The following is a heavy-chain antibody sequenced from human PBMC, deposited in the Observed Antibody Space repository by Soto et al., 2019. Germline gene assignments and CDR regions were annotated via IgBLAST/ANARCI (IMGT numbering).Heavy chain of an antibody. Sequence: QVQLVESGGGVVQPGRSLRLSCAASGFTFSTYSMHWIRQAPGKGLEWVAVISYDGSGRYYADSVKGRFTISRDNSKNTLYLQMNSLRTEDTAVYYCGRPEGRIVDVPTAVPFDIWVQGTMVNVSS. CDR1: GFTFSTYS. V-gene: IGHV3-30-3*01. J-gene: IGHJ3*02. CDR2: ISYDGSGR. D-gene: IGHD2-2*02. CDR3: GRPEGRIVDVPTAVPFDI.